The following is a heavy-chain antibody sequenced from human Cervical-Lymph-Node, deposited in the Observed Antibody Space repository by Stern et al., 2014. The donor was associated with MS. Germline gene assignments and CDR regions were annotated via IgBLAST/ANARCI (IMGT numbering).Heavy chain of an antibody. CDR1: GGTFSSSYA. CDR3: ARGVVSNRAAATLHNLFDP. V-gene: IGHV1-69*09. D-gene: IGHD2-15*01. CDR2: IIPILGLA. Sequence: QVQLVESGAEVKKPGSSMNVSCKTSGGTFSSSYANTWMRQAPGPGLEGMGRIIPILGLANYAEKFQGRVIITADKSTSTTYMELSSLTSEDTAVYYCARGVVSNRAAATLHNLFDPWGQGTLVTVSS. J-gene: IGHJ5*02.